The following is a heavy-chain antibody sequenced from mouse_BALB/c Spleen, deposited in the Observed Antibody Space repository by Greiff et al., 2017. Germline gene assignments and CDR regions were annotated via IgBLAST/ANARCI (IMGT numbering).Heavy chain of an antibody. CDR3: ARSTVYAMDY. CDR2: ISTYYGDA. CDR1: GYTFTDYA. J-gene: IGHJ4*01. V-gene: IGHV1S137*01. Sequence: QVQLQQSGAELVRPGVSVKISCKGSGYTFTDYAMHWVKQSHAKSLEWIGVISTYYGDASYNQKFKGKATMTVDKSSSTAYMELARLTSEDSAIYYCARSTVYAMDYWGQGTSGTVSS. D-gene: IGHD1-1*01.